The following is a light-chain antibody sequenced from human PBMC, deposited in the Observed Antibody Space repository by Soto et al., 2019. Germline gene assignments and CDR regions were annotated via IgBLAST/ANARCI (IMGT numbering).Light chain of an antibody. Sequence: DIQMTQSPSSLSASVGDRVTITCQASQDISNYLNWYQQKPGKAPKVLIHDASNLETGVPSRFSGSGSGTDFTFTISSLQPEDIATYYCQQYDNLPLTFGPGTKVDIK. CDR3: QQYDNLPLT. J-gene: IGKJ3*01. CDR1: QDISNY. CDR2: DAS. V-gene: IGKV1-33*01.